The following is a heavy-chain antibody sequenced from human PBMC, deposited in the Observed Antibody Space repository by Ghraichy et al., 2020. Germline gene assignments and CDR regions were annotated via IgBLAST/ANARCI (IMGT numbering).Heavy chain of an antibody. Sequence: GESLNISCAASGFTLSTYSMNWVRQAPGKGLEWVSDISSSSTSFYYADSVKGRFTISRDNDKNSLYLQMTSLTAEDTAGFYCDRQGNAFDIWGQGTMVTVSS. CDR3: DRQGNAFDI. V-gene: IGHV3-48*01. CDR2: ISSSSTSF. J-gene: IGHJ3*02. CDR1: GFTLSTYS.